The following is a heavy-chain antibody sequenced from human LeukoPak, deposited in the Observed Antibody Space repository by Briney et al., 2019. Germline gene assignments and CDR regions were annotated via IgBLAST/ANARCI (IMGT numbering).Heavy chain of an antibody. D-gene: IGHD3-22*01. V-gene: IGHV4-34*01. J-gene: IGHJ4*02. Sequence: SETLSLTCAAYGGSFSGYYWSWIRQPPGKGLEWIGEINHSGSTNYNPSLKSRVTISVDTSKNQFSLKLSSVTAADTAVYYCARGGQTGYYYDSSGYYYGLDYWGQGTLVTVSS. CDR2: INHSGST. CDR1: GGSFSGYY. CDR3: ARGGQTGYYYDSSGYYYGLDY.